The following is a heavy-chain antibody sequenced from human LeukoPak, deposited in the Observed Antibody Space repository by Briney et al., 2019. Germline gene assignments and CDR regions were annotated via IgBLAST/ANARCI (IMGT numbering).Heavy chain of an antibody. J-gene: IGHJ6*03. V-gene: IGHV4-4*09. D-gene: IGHD5-24*01. CDR1: GASISTYS. CDR3: ARRRGDMTTIPDYHYYYMDV. Sequence: PSETLSLTCTVSGASISTYSWSWIRQPPGKGPEWIGYIYPSGNTDIHPSLKSRGTISRDTSKNQFCLKLSSVTAADTAVYYCARRRGDMTTIPDYHYYYMDVWGKGTTVTVSS. CDR2: IYPSGNT.